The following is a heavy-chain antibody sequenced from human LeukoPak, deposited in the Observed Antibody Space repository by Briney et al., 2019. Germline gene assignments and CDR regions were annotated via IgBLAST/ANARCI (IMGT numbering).Heavy chain of an antibody. Sequence: SETLSLTCTVSGGSISSYYWSWIRQPAGKGLEWIGRIYTSGSTNYNPSLKSRVTMSVDTSKNQFSLKLSSVTAADTAVYYCARDTSGTTGTGQNWFDPWGQGTLVTVSS. CDR2: IYTSGST. CDR3: ARDTSGTTGTGQNWFDP. V-gene: IGHV4-4*07. J-gene: IGHJ5*02. CDR1: GGSISSYY. D-gene: IGHD1-1*01.